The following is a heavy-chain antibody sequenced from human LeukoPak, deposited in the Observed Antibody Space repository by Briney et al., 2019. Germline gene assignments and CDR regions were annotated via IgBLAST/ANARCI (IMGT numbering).Heavy chain of an antibody. J-gene: IGHJ5*02. CDR2: INPNSGGT. Sequence: GASVKVSCKASGYTFTGYYMHWVRQAPGQGLEWMGWINPNSGGTNYAQKFQGRVTMTRDTSISTAYIELSRLRSDDTAVYYCARDLAMFGWFGPWFDPWGQGTLVTVSS. D-gene: IGHD3-10*01. V-gene: IGHV1-2*02. CDR3: ARDLAMFGWFGPWFDP. CDR1: GYTFTGYY.